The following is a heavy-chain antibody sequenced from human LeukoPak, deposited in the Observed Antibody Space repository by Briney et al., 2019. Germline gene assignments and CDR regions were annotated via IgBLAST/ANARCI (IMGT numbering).Heavy chain of an antibody. Sequence: SETLSLTCTVSGDSISSSSSYWGWIRQPPGEGLEWIGSIYYSGSTYYNPSLKSRVTISVDTSKNQFSLKLSSVTAADTAVYYCARSRRSFDYWGQGTLVTVSS. CDR1: GDSISSSSSY. V-gene: IGHV4-39*01. CDR2: IYYSGST. J-gene: IGHJ4*02. CDR3: ARSRRSFDY.